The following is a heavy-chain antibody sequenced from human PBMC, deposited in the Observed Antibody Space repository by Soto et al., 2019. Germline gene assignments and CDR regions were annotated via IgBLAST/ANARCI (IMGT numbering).Heavy chain of an antibody. CDR2: INHSGST. CDR1: GGSFSGYY. D-gene: IGHD3-10*01. J-gene: IGHJ6*02. CDR3: ARGSPSITMVRGVKYYYYGMDV. V-gene: IGHV4-34*01. Sequence: PSETLSLTCAVYGGSFSGYYWSWIRQPPGKGLEWIGEINHSGSTNYNPSLKSRVTMSVDTSKNQFSLKLSSVTAADTAVYYCARGSPSITMVRGVKYYYYGMDVWGQGTTVTVSS.